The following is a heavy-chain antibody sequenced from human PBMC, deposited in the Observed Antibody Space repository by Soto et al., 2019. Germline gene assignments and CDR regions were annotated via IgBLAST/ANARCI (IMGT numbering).Heavy chain of an antibody. CDR1: GGSISSGDYY. CDR2: IYYTGST. D-gene: IGHD2-2*01. Sequence: SETLSLTCTVSGGSISSGDYYWSWIRQPPGKGLEWIGYIYYTGSTYYNPSLKSRLTISVDTSKNQFSLKLTSVTAADTAVYFCARYQKGPFDYWGQGXLVTVYS. J-gene: IGHJ4*02. CDR3: ARYQKGPFDY. V-gene: IGHV4-30-4*01.